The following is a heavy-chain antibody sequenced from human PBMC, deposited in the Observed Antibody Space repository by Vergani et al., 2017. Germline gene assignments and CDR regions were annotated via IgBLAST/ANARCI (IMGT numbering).Heavy chain of an antibody. J-gene: IGHJ4*02. CDR1: GFSFSSYS. Sequence: EVQLVESGGGLVKPGGSLRLSCAASGFSFSSYSMNWVRQAPGKGLEWVASISGSSSYVFYRDSVEGRFTITRDNAKKSVYLQMNSLRAEDTAMYFCARGLWDCTPIRCSPPSYWVQGSQVAVSS. CDR3: ARGLWDCTPIRCSPPSY. D-gene: IGHD2-8*01. CDR2: ISGSSSYV. V-gene: IGHV3-21*02.